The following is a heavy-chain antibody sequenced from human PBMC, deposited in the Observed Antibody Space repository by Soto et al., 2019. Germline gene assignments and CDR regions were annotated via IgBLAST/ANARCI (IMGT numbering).Heavy chain of an antibody. Sequence: PSETLSLTCTVSGGSISSGDYYWSWIRQPPGKGLEWIGYIYYSGSTYYNPSLKSRVTISVDTSKNQFSLKLSSVTAADTAVYYCASENVLRFLEWPGSFDYWGQGTLVTVSS. CDR2: IYYSGST. D-gene: IGHD3-3*01. CDR3: ASENVLRFLEWPGSFDY. V-gene: IGHV4-30-4*01. CDR1: GGSISSGDYY. J-gene: IGHJ4*02.